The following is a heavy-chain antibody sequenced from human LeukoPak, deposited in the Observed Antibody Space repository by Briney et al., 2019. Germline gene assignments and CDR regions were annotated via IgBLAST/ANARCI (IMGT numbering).Heavy chain of an antibody. D-gene: IGHD3-22*01. J-gene: IGHJ4*02. V-gene: IGHV3-7*01. Sequence: GGSLRLSCAASGFTFSSYWMSWVRQAPGKGLEWVANIKQDGSEKYYVDSVKGRFTISRDSAKNSLYLQMNSLRAEDTAVYYCARDRDYYDSSGYFDYWGQGTLVTVSS. CDR2: IKQDGSEK. CDR1: GFTFSSYW. CDR3: ARDRDYYDSSGYFDY.